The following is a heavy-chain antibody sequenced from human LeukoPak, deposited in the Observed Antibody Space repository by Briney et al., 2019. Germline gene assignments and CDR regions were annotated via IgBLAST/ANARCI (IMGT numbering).Heavy chain of an antibody. J-gene: IGHJ4*02. CDR1: GFTFGTYV. Sequence: PGGSLRLSCAASGFTFGTYVMTWVRQAPGKGLEWVSSITSADDTFYADSVKGRFTISRDNSKNTLYLQMNSLRAEDTAVYYCARGLYSSGWFDPQLDYWGQGTLVTVSS. V-gene: IGHV3-23*01. CDR3: ARGLYSSGWFDPQLDY. D-gene: IGHD6-19*01. CDR2: ITSADDT.